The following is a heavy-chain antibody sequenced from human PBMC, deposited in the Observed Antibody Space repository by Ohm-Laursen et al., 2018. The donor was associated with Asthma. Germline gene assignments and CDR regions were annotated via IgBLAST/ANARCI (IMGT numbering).Heavy chain of an antibody. Sequence: SETLSLTCAVSGGSISSGGYYWSWIRQPPGKGLEWIGYIYYSGSTNYNPSLKSRVTISVDTSKNQFSLKLSSVTAADTAVYYCARVGRPLGYYGSARDYYYYGMDVWGQGTTVTVSS. CDR2: IYYSGST. V-gene: IGHV4-61*08. J-gene: IGHJ6*02. D-gene: IGHD3-10*01. CDR1: GGSISSGGYY. CDR3: ARVGRPLGYYGSARDYYYYGMDV.